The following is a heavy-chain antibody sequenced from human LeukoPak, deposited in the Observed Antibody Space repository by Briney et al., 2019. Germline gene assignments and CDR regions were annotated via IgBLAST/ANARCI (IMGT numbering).Heavy chain of an antibody. Sequence: SETLSLTCAVYGGSFSGYYWSWIRQPPGKGLEWIGEINHSGSTNYNPSLKSRVTISVDTSKNQFSLKLSSVTAADTAVYYCARETAMVTDYFDYWGQGTLVTVSS. V-gene: IGHV4-34*01. CDR2: INHSGST. J-gene: IGHJ4*02. CDR1: GGSFSGYY. D-gene: IGHD5-18*01. CDR3: ARETAMVTDYFDY.